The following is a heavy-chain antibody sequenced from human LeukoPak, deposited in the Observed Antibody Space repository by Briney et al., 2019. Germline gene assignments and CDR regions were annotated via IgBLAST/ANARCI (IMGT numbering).Heavy chain of an antibody. V-gene: IGHV3-7*01. Sequence: PGGSLRLSCAASGFTVSSNYMSWVRQAPGKGLEWVANIKHDGSEKHYVDSVKGRFTISRDNAKSSLYLQMNSLRAEDTAVYYCAKDLMWELLSGDYWGQGTLVTVSS. CDR1: GFTVSSNY. J-gene: IGHJ4*02. CDR2: IKHDGSEK. CDR3: AKDLMWELLSGDY. D-gene: IGHD1-26*01.